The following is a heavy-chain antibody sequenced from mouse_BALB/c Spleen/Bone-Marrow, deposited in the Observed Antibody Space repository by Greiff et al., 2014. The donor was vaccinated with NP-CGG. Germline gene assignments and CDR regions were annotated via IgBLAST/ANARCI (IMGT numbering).Heavy chain of an antibody. D-gene: IGHD2-2*01. CDR1: GYTFTSYV. Sequence: VQLQQSGPELIKPGASVTMSCKASGYTFTSYVMHWVQQKPGQGLEWIGFINHYNDGTSYNEEFKGKATLTSDKSSSTAKMKLSSLTTEESAVYYCARGGLRHDCCGMHYWGQGTSVTVSA. CDR3: ARGGLRHDCCGMHY. CDR2: INHYNDGT. V-gene: IGHV1-14*01. J-gene: IGHJ4*01.